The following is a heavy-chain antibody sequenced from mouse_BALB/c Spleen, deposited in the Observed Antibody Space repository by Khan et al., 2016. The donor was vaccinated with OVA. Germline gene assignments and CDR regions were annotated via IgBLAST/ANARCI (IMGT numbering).Heavy chain of an antibody. D-gene: IGHD1-1*01. Sequence: VQLKQSGPELVKPGASVKVSCKASGYSFTDYNMFWVKQSHGKSLEWIGYIDPYNGGASYNQKFKGKATLTVDKSSSTAFMHLNSLTSEDSAVFYCARTDYYGSSYYFDYWGQGTTLTFSS. CDR1: GYSFTDYN. CDR2: IDPYNGGA. CDR3: ARTDYYGSSYYFDY. V-gene: IGHV1S135*01. J-gene: IGHJ2*01.